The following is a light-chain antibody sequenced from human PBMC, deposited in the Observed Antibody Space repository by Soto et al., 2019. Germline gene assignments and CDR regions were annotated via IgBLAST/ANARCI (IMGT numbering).Light chain of an antibody. CDR1: QSISDT. CDR3: QQYNNWPWT. Sequence: EIVLRQSPATLSLSPVETATLSCRASQSISDTLAWYQQRPGQAPRLLIYSASSRAPAFPARFSGSGSGTDFTLTISSLQSEDSAVYYCQQYNNWPWTFGQGTKVDIK. V-gene: IGKV3-15*01. CDR2: SAS. J-gene: IGKJ1*01.